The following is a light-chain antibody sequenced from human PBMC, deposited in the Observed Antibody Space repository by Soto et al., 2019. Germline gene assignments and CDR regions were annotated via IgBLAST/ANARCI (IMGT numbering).Light chain of an antibody. CDR1: QSVSSY. V-gene: IGKV3-11*01. J-gene: IGKJ5*01. Sequence: EIVLTQSPATLSLSPGERATLSCRASQSVSSYLAWYQQKPGQAPRLLIYDASNRATGIPARFSGSGSGTDFTLTISSLEPEDFAVYYCQQRSNWPSFGQGTRCRL. CDR2: DAS. CDR3: QQRSNWPS.